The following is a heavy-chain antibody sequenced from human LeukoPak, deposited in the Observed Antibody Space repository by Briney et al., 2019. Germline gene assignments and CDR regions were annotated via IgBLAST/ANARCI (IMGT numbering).Heavy chain of an antibody. D-gene: IGHD1-1*01. CDR1: GFTFSSYG. J-gene: IGHJ4*02. Sequence: GGSLRLSCAASGFTFSSYGMHWVRQAPGKGLEWVAVISYDGSNKYYADSVKGRFTISRDNSKNTLYLQMNSLRAEDTAVYYCAKDATLEPAKDYYFDYWGQGTLVTVSS. V-gene: IGHV3-30*18. CDR3: AKDATLEPAKDYYFDY. CDR2: ISYDGSNK.